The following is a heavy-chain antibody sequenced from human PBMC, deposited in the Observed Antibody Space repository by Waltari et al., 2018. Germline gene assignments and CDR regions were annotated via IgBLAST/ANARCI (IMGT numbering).Heavy chain of an antibody. CDR2: SNHSGST. CDR3: ARGQYSSSLYYFDY. Sequence: QVQLQQWGAGLLKPSETLSLTCAVYGGSFSGYYWSWIRQPPGKGLEWIGESNHSGSTNYNPSLKSRVTISVDTSKNQFSLKLSSVTAADTAVYYCARGQYSSSLYYFDYWGQGTLVTVSS. V-gene: IGHV4-34*01. CDR1: GGSFSGYY. D-gene: IGHD6-13*01. J-gene: IGHJ4*02.